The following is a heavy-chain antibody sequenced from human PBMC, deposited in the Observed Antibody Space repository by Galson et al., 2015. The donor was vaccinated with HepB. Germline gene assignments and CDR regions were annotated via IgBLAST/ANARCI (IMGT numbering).Heavy chain of an antibody. CDR2: IIPIFGTA. Sequence: QSGAEVKKPGESLRISCKASGGTFSSYAISWVRQAPGQGLEWMGGIIPIFGTANYAQKFQGRVTITADESTSTAYMELSSLRSEDTAVYYCARETENDYGGNIGAFDIWGQGTMVTVSS. CDR3: ARETENDYGGNIGAFDI. J-gene: IGHJ3*02. V-gene: IGHV1-69*01. CDR1: GGTFSSYA. D-gene: IGHD4-23*01.